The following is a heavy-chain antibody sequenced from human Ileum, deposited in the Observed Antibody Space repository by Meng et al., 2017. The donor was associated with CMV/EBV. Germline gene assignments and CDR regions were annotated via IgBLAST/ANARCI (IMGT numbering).Heavy chain of an antibody. V-gene: IGHV3-21*01. J-gene: IGHJ4*02. D-gene: IGHD4-11*01. Sequence: GESLKISCAPSGFTFSTYSMNWVRQAPGKGLEWVSSISSTGSYIYYADSVKGRFTISRDNAENSLYLQMNSLRAEDTAVYYCARDNDYTNSYWGRGTLVNGSS. CDR3: ARDNDYTNSY. CDR2: ISSTGSYI. CDR1: GFTFSTYS.